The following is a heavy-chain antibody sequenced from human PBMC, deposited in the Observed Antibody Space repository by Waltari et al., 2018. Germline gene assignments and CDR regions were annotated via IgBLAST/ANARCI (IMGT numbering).Heavy chain of an antibody. V-gene: IGHV4-59*01. Sequence: QVQLQESGPGLVKPSETLSLTCTVSGGSISSYYWSWIRQPPGKGLEWIGYIYYSGSTNYNPHLKSRGTISVDTSKNQFSLKLSSGTAADTAVYYCARVRGGGYSYGYIDYWGQGTLVTVSS. D-gene: IGHD5-18*01. J-gene: IGHJ4*02. CDR3: ARVRGGGYSYGYIDY. CDR1: GGSISSYY. CDR2: IYYSGST.